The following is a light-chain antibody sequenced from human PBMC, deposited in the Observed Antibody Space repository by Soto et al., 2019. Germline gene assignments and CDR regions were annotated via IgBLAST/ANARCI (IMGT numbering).Light chain of an antibody. J-gene: IGLJ2*01. V-gene: IGLV1-40*01. CDR2: GNS. Sequence: QSLLTQPPSMSGAPGQRVTISCTGSSSNIGAGYDVHWYRQLPGTAPKLLIYGNSNRPSGVPYRISGSKSGTSASLAISGLQAEDEASYYCQSYDSSLRGVFGGGTKLTVL. CDR3: QSYDSSLRGV. CDR1: SSNIGAGYD.